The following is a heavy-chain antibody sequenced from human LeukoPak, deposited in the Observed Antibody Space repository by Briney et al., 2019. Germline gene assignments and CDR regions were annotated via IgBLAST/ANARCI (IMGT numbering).Heavy chain of an antibody. CDR3: ARGKGYCSGGSCYDY. CDR2: IYISGST. V-gene: IGHV4-61*02. D-gene: IGHD2-15*01. J-gene: IGHJ4*02. CDR1: VGSLSSVSYS. Sequence: SETLPLTCPASVGSLSSVSYSWNWFRQPPGKELEWIGRIYISGSTNYNPSLKSRVTISIDTSKNQFSLRLSSVTAADTAVYYCARGKGYCSGGSCYDYWGQGTLVTVSS.